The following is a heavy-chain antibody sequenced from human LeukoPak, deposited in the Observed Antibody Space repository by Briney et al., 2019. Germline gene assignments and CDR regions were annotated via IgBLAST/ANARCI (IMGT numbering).Heavy chain of an antibody. V-gene: IGHV3-23*01. CDR2: ISGSGGST. J-gene: IGHJ4*02. D-gene: IGHD3-3*01. Sequence: GGSLRLSCAASGFTFSSYSMNWVRQAPGKGLEWVSAISGSGGSTYYADSVKGRFTISRDNSKNTLYLQMNSLRAEDTAVYYCAKSALAPYDFWSGYSYYFDYWGQGTLVTVSS. CDR1: GFTFSSYS. CDR3: AKSALAPYDFWSGYSYYFDY.